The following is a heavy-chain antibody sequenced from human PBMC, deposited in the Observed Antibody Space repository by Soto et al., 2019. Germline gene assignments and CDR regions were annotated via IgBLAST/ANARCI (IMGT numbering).Heavy chain of an antibody. CDR2: FDPEDGET. Sequence: ASVKVSCKVSGYTLTELSMHWVRQAPGKGLEWMGGFDPEDGETIYAQKFQGRVTMTEDTSTDTAYMELSSLRAEDTAVYYCARDRVCTSATCGEFDYYYYYGMDVWGQGTTVTVSS. CDR3: ARDRVCTSATCGEFDYYYYYGMDV. V-gene: IGHV1-24*01. D-gene: IGHD2-2*01. J-gene: IGHJ6*02. CDR1: GYTLTELS.